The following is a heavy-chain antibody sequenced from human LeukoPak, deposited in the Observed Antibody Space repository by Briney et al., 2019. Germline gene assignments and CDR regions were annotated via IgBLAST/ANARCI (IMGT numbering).Heavy chain of an antibody. CDR3: ARELTTVTTFEYFQH. V-gene: IGHV1-2*02. Sequence: ASVKVSCKASGYTSTGYYMHWVRQAPGQGLEWMGWINPNSGGTNYAQEFQGRVTMTRDTSISTAYMELSRLRSDDTAVYYCARELTTVTTFEYFQHWGQGTLVTVSS. J-gene: IGHJ1*01. CDR1: GYTSTGYY. D-gene: IGHD4-17*01. CDR2: INPNSGGT.